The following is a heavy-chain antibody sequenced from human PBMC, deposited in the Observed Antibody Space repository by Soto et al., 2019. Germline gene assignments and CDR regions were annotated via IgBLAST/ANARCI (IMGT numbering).Heavy chain of an antibody. D-gene: IGHD1-26*01. CDR3: ARDAAVGLFDY. J-gene: IGHJ4*02. V-gene: IGHV1-18*01. CDR1: GYTFTSYG. CDR2: INPYNGNT. Sequence: ASLKVYCNTAGYTFTSYGIICVRQAPGQGLEWMGWINPYNGNTKYAQKLQGRVTMTTDTSTSTAYMELRSLRSDDTAVYYCARDAAVGLFDYWGQGTLVTVSS.